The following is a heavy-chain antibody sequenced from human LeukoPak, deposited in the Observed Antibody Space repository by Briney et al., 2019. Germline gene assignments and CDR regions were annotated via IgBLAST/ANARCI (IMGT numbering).Heavy chain of an antibody. CDR2: IYWDDDK. J-gene: IGHJ4*02. CDR1: GFSLSTSGVG. D-gene: IGHD3-22*01. V-gene: IGHV2-5*02. Sequence: SGPTLVYPTQTLTLTCTFSGFSLSTSGVGVGWIRQPPGKALEWLALIYWDDDKRYSPSLKSRLTITKDTSKNQVVLTMTNMDPVDTATYYCAHRQGYYDSSDPFDYWGQGTLVTVSS. CDR3: AHRQGYYDSSDPFDY.